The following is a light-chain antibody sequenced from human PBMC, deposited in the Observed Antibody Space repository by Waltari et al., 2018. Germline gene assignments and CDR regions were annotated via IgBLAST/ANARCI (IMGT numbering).Light chain of an antibody. CDR1: QGISSY. J-gene: IGKJ3*01. V-gene: IGKV1-8*01. Sequence: AIRMTQSPSSFSASTGDRVTITCRASQGISSYLAWYQQKPGTAPKHLIYATSALQSGVPSRFSGSGSGTDFSLTISCLQSEDFATYYCQQYYTYPPTFGPGTKVDIK. CDR2: ATS. CDR3: QQYYTYPPT.